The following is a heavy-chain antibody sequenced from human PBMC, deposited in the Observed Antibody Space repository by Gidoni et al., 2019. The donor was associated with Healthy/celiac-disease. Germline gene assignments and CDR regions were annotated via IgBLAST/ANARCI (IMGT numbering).Heavy chain of an antibody. CDR3: ARDPGVVLYSGYDLNVY. J-gene: IGHJ4*02. CDR1: GFTFSSYS. Sequence: EVQLVESGGGLVQPGGSLRLSCAASGFTFSSYSMNWVRQAPGKGLEWVSYISSSSSTIYYADSVKGRFTISRDNAKNSLYLQMNSLRAEDTAVYYCARDPGVVLYSGYDLNVYWGQGTLVTVSS. V-gene: IGHV3-48*01. CDR2: ISSSSSTI. D-gene: IGHD5-12*01.